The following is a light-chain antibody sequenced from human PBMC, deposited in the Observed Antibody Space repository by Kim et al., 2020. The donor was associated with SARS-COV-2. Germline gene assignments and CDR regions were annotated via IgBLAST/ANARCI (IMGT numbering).Light chain of an antibody. CDR3: QQYSTSPSIT. CDR1: QSVSSGS. Sequence: PGERATLSCRAGQSVSSGSLAWYQLKPGLAPRLLIYGASSRAIGIPDRFSGRGSGTDFTLTISRLEPEDFAVYYCQQYSTSPSITFGQGTRLEIK. V-gene: IGKV3-20*01. J-gene: IGKJ5*01. CDR2: GAS.